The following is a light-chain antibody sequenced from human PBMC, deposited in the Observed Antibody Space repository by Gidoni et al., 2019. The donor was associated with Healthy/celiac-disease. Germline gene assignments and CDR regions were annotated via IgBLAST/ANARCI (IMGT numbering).Light chain of an antibody. V-gene: IGKV3-11*01. J-gene: IGKJ4*01. CDR1: QSVSSY. Sequence: EIVLTQSPATLSLSPGERATLSCRASQSVSSYLAWCQQKPGQAPRLLIYDASNRATGIPARFSGSGSGTDFTLTISSLEPEDFAVYYCQQRSNWPPTFGGXTKVEIK. CDR2: DAS. CDR3: QQRSNWPPT.